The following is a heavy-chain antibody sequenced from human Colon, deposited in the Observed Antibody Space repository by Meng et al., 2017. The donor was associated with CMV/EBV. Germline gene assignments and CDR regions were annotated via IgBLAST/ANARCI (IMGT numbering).Heavy chain of an antibody. D-gene: IGHD3-10*01. J-gene: IGHJ6*02. CDR2: ISWNSVTI. CDR3: AKEYYCGSGSYSRRSYGMDV. CDR1: GFTFDDYA. Sequence: SLKISCAASGFTFDDYAMHWVRQAPGKGLEWVSGISWNSVTIGYADSVKGRFTISRDNAKNSLYLQMNSLRAEDTALYYCAKEYYCGSGSYSRRSYGMDVWGQGTTVTVSS. V-gene: IGHV3-9*01.